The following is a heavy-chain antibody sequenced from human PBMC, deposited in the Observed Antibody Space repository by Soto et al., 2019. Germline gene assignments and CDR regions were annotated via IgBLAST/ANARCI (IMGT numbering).Heavy chain of an antibody. V-gene: IGHV4-31*03. CDR1: GGSISSGGYY. J-gene: IGHJ6*02. CDR3: ARGSSIAGLYYGMDV. D-gene: IGHD6-6*01. CDR2: NYYSGIT. Sequence: QVQLQESGPGLVKPSQTLSLTCTVSGGSISSGGYYGTWIRQHPGKGLEWIGYNYYSGITYYNPSLKSRVTISLDTSKNQSSLKLSSVTAADTAVYYCARGSSIAGLYYGMDVWGQGTTVTVSS.